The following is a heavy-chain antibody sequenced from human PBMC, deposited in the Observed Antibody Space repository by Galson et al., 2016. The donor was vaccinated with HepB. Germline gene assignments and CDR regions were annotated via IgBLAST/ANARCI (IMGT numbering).Heavy chain of an antibody. CDR3: GKYEFDY. CDR2: IGSDGRST. Sequence: SLRLSCAASGFSFSSYVMFWVRQAPGKGLEFVSAIGSDGRSTHYADSLRGRFTVSRDNSKNMLYLQMSSLIAEDTAVYYCGKYEFDYWGQGTLVTVSS. D-gene: IGHD3-3*01. CDR1: GFSFSSYV. V-gene: IGHV3-64D*09. J-gene: IGHJ4*02.